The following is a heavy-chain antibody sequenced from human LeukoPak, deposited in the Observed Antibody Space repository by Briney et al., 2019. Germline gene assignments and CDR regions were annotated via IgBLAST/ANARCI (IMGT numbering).Heavy chain of an antibody. J-gene: IGHJ3*02. D-gene: IGHD5-18*01. V-gene: IGHV4-61*02. CDR3: ARQRGYSYGYVGAFDI. CDR1: GGSISSGSYY. CDR2: IYTSGST. Sequence: SETLSLTCTVSGGSISSGSYYWSWIRQPAGKGLEWIGRIYTSGSTNYNPSLKSRVTISVDTSKNQFSLKLSSVTAADTAVYYCARQRGYSYGYVGAFDIWGQGQWSPSLQ.